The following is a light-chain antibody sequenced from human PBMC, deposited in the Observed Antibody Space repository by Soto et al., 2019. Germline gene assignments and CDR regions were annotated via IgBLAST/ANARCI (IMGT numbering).Light chain of an antibody. Sequence: EIVLTQSPGTLSLSPGERATLSCRASQSVTSSYLAWYQQKPGQAPRLLVHGASSRATGIPDRFSGSGSGTDFTLTISRLEPEDFAVYYCQQYGSSPITFGQGTRLEIK. CDR3: QQYGSSPIT. CDR2: GAS. V-gene: IGKV3-20*01. CDR1: QSVTSSY. J-gene: IGKJ5*01.